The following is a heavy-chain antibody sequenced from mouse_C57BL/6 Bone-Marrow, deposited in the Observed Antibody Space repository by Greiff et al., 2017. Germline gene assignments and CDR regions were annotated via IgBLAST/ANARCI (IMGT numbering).Heavy chain of an antibody. V-gene: IGHV5-9*01. Sequence: EVKLMESGGGLVKPGGSLKLSCAASGFTFSSYTMSWVRQTPEKRLEWVATISGGGGNTYYPDSVKGRFTISRDNAKNTLYLQMSSLRSEDTALYYCARHGDSSGYYAMDYWGQGTSVTVSS. CDR1: GFTFSSYT. CDR3: ARHGDSSGYYAMDY. D-gene: IGHD3-2*02. J-gene: IGHJ4*01. CDR2: ISGGGGNT.